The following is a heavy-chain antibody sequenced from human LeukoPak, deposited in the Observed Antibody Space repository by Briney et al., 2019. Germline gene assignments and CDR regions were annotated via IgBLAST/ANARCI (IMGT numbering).Heavy chain of an antibody. CDR3: VRLGELSNTDH. J-gene: IGHJ4*02. CDR2: IWYDGSNK. V-gene: IGHV3-33*01. D-gene: IGHD3-16*02. CDR1: GFTFSSYG. Sequence: GGSLRLSCAASGFTFSSYGMHWVRQAPGKGLEWVAVIWYDGSNKYYADSVKGRFTISRDNSKNTLYLQMNSLRAEDTAVYYCVRLGELSNTDHWGQGTLVTVSS.